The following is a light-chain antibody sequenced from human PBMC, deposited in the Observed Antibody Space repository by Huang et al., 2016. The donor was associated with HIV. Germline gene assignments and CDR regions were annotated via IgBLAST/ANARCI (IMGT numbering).Light chain of an antibody. Sequence: DIHMTQSPSSLSASVGDRVTITCRASQTINNYLNWYQQKPGKAPKVLIFGASSLQSDGPSRFSGYRHVTDFTLTIVNLQPEDFAAYYCQQSYGTPYTFGQGTKVDIK. CDR3: QQSYGTPYT. CDR1: QTINNY. J-gene: IGKJ2*01. CDR2: GAS. V-gene: IGKV1-39*01.